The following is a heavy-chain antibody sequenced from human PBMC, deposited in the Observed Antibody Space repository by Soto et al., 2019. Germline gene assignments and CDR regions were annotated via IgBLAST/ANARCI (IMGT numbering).Heavy chain of an antibody. CDR2: IHDSGST. CDR3: ARALPLVRGVISYYFDY. Sequence: QVHLQESGPGLVKPSETLSLTCTVSGGSITSYYWSWIRQPPGKGLEWIGYIHDSGSTNYNPSLKSRVTISVDKSRNQFSLKLTSVTAADTAVYYCARALPLVRGVISYYFDYWGQGTLVTVSS. J-gene: IGHJ4*02. D-gene: IGHD3-10*01. V-gene: IGHV4-59*01. CDR1: GGSITSYY.